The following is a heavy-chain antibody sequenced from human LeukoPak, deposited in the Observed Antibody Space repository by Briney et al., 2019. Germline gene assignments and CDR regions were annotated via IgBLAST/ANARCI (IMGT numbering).Heavy chain of an antibody. J-gene: IGHJ6*03. CDR3: ARGLEPWSGYVGYYYYYMDV. CDR1: GGSISSGGYS. Sequence: SSQTLSLTCAVSGGSISSGGYSWSWIRQPPGKGLEWIGYIYHSGSTYYNPSLKSRVTISVDTSKNQFSLKLSSVTAADTAVYYCARGLEPWSGYVGYYYYYMDVWGKGTTVTVSS. V-gene: IGHV4-30-2*01. CDR2: IYHSGST. D-gene: IGHD3-3*01.